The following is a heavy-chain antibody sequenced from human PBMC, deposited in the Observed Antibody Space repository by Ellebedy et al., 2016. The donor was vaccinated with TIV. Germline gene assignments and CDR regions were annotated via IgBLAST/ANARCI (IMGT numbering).Heavy chain of an antibody. CDR1: GFAFSNAW. Sequence: GESLKISCVASGFAFSNAWMNWVRQAPGKGLEWLGRIKTKSEGEATEYAPHVKGRIAISRDDSTNTLSLQMNSLSIEDTAMYYCTSRKRTTNDYWGQGTLVTVSS. J-gene: IGHJ4*02. CDR2: IKTKSEGEAT. V-gene: IGHV3-15*07. D-gene: IGHD1-7*01. CDR3: TSRKRTTNDY.